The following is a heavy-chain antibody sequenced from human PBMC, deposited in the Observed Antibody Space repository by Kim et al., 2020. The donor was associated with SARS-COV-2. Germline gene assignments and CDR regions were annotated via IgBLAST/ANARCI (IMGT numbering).Heavy chain of an antibody. CDR3: AKANSGESKRHGFDI. Sequence: GGSLRLSCAASEFSFDNFAMSWVRQAPGKGLEWVSGISGNGRSTYYAGSVKGRFTISRANSENTLFLQMNSLRGDDTAVYYCAKANSGESKRHGFDIWGHGTLVTVSS. D-gene: IGHD2-15*01. CDR2: ISGNGRST. CDR1: EFSFDNFA. V-gene: IGHV3-23*01. J-gene: IGHJ3*02.